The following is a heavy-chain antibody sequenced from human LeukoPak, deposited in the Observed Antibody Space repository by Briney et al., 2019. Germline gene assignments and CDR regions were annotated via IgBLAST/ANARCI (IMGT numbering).Heavy chain of an antibody. Sequence: GGSLRLSCAASGFTFSSYWMHWVRQAPGKGLVWVSRINSDGSSTSYADSVKGRFTISRDNAKNTLYLQMDSLRAEDTAVYYCARDRLHYGEYEKTFDYWGQGTLVTVSS. V-gene: IGHV3-74*01. CDR2: INSDGSST. D-gene: IGHD4-17*01. CDR1: GFTFSSYW. J-gene: IGHJ4*02. CDR3: ARDRLHYGEYEKTFDY.